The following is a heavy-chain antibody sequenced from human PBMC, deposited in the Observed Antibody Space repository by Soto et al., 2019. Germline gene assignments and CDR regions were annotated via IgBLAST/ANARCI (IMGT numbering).Heavy chain of an antibody. CDR1: GFTFSSYW. CDR3: ARDGGGIAVVGTPRDYYYGMDV. J-gene: IGHJ6*02. D-gene: IGHD6-19*01. Sequence: PGGSLRLSSAASGFTFSSYWMSWVRQAPGKGLEWVDNIKQDGSEKYYVDSVKGRFTISRDNAKNSLYLQMNSLRAEDTAVYYCARDGGGIAVVGTPRDYYYGMDVWGQGTTVTVSS. V-gene: IGHV3-7*01. CDR2: IKQDGSEK.